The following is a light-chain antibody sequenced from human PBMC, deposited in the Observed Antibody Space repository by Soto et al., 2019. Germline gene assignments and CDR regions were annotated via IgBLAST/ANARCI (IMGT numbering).Light chain of an antibody. J-gene: IGLJ3*02. Sequence: QSALTQPPSASGSPGQSVTISCTGASSDVGGYNFVSWYQHHPGKAPRLMIYDVTQRPSGVPDRFSGSKSGNTASLTVSGRQLDDEAYYYCSSYAGSSIPLAFGGGTQLTVL. V-gene: IGLV2-8*01. CDR1: SSDVGGYNF. CDR2: DVT. CDR3: SSYAGSSIPLA.